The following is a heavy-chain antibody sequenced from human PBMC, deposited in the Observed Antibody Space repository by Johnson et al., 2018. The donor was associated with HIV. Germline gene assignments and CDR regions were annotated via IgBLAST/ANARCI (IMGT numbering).Heavy chain of an antibody. CDR3: ARDLAYNSRWTGAFDI. D-gene: IGHD1-14*01. CDR2: ISYDGSNK. V-gene: IGHV3-30-3*01. J-gene: IGHJ3*02. Sequence: QVQLVESGGGVVQPGRSLRLSCAASGFTFSSYAMHWVRQAPGKGLEWVAVISYDGSNKYYADSVKGRFTISRDNSKNTLYLQINNLRAEDTAVYYCARDLAYNSRWTGAFDIWGQGTMVTVSS. CDR1: GFTFSSYA.